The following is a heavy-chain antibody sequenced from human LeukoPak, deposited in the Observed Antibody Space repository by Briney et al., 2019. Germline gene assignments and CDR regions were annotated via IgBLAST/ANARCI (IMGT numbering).Heavy chain of an antibody. D-gene: IGHD5-18*01. CDR2: INPNSGGT. J-gene: IGHJ5*02. CDR3: ARDGYTFGDNWFDP. Sequence: ASVKLSCKASGYTFTAYYMHWVRQAPGQGPEWMGWINPNSGGTSYAQKFQGRVTMTRDTSISTAYMGLTRLTSDDTAVYYCARDGYTFGDNWFDPWGQGTLVTVSS. CDR1: GYTFTAYY. V-gene: IGHV1-2*02.